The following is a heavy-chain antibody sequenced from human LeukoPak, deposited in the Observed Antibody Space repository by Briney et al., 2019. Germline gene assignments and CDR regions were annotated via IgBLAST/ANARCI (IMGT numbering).Heavy chain of an antibody. D-gene: IGHD1-26*01. CDR2: IHTSGST. CDR3: ARKGVRELLNFELDV. CDR1: GGSISSGSYY. V-gene: IGHV4-61*02. J-gene: IGHJ6*04. Sequence: SETLSLTCTVSGGSISSGSYYWSWIRQPAGKGLEWIGRIHTSGSTNYNPSLKSRVTISVDTSKNQFSLKLSSVTAADTAVYYCARKGVRELLNFELDVWGKGTTDTVSS.